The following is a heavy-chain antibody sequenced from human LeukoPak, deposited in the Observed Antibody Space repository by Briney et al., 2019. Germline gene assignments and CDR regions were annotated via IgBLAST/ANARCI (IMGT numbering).Heavy chain of an antibody. J-gene: IGHJ3*02. CDR2: IWYDGSNK. D-gene: IGHD3-22*01. Sequence: GGSLRHSCAASGFTFSSYGMHGVRRAPGKGLEWVAVIWYDGSNKYYADSVKGRFTISRDNSKNTLYLQMNSLRAEDTAVYYCARERPYYDEPEYAFDIWGQGTMVTVSS. CDR3: ARERPYYDEPEYAFDI. V-gene: IGHV3-33*01. CDR1: GFTFSSYG.